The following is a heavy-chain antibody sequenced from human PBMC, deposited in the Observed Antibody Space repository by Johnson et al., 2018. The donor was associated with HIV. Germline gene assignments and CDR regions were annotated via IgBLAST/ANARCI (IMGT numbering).Heavy chain of an antibody. V-gene: IGHV3-30*04. CDR2: ISFDGTTK. CDR3: SRGRVSMKGVDLRGGGFDF. D-gene: IGHD3-22*01. Sequence: QVQLVESGGGVVQPGTSMRLSCVVSGLNFSDYSMHWVRQTPGKGLEWVAVISFDGTTKYYADSVKGRFTISRDNSNNTLYLQMNSLRVEDTALYLCSRGRVSMKGVDLRGGGFDFWGQGTKVTVSS. CDR1: GLNFSDYS. J-gene: IGHJ3*01.